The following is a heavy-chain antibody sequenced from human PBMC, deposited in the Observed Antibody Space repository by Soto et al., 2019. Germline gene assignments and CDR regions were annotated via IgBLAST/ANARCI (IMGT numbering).Heavy chain of an antibody. CDR3: ARDSPYYYGSGSYDWFDP. CDR1: GGTFSSYA. J-gene: IGHJ5*02. Sequence: QVQLVQSGAEVKKPGSSVKVSCKASGGTFSSYAISWVRQAPGQGLEWMGGIIPIFGTANYAQKFQGRVTITADKSTSTASSELSSLRSEDTDVYYCARDSPYYYGSGSYDWFDPWGQGTLVTVSS. D-gene: IGHD3-10*01. V-gene: IGHV1-69*06. CDR2: IIPIFGTA.